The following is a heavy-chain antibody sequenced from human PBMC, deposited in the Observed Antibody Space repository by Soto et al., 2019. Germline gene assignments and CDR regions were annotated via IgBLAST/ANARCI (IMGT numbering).Heavy chain of an antibody. CDR2: ISYDGSNK. D-gene: IGHD3-3*01. Sequence: GGSLRLSCAASGFTFSSYGMHWVRQAPGKGLEWVAVISYDGSNKYYADSVKGRFTISRDNSKNTLYLQMNSLRAEDTAVYYCAKPATIFGVVIHYFDYWGQGTLVTVSS. V-gene: IGHV3-30*18. CDR1: GFTFSSYG. CDR3: AKPATIFGVVIHYFDY. J-gene: IGHJ4*02.